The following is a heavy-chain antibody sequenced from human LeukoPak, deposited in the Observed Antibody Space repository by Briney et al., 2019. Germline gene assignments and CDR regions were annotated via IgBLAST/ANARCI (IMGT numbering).Heavy chain of an antibody. Sequence: AGESLKISCEGFGFRFASSWIAWVRQMPGKGLEWMGIIYPGDSDTRYSPSFQGQVIISADKSISTAYLQWSSLKASDTAMYYCARRMSRDIVVVVAATDAFDIWGQGTMVTVSS. CDR2: IYPGDSDT. J-gene: IGHJ3*02. CDR3: ARRMSRDIVVVVAATDAFDI. V-gene: IGHV5-51*01. CDR1: GFRFASSW. D-gene: IGHD2-15*01.